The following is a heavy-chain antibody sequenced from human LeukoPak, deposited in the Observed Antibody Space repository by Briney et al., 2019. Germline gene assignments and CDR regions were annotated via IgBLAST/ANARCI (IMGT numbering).Heavy chain of an antibody. D-gene: IGHD6-19*01. V-gene: IGHV4-4*02. J-gene: IGHJ4*02. CDR3: AREVAAGSHMGFDY. CDR1: GGSISSSNW. CDR2: IYHGGST. Sequence: SGTLSLTCAVSGGSISSSNWWSWVRQPPGKGLEWIGEIYHGGSTNYNPSLESRVTISVDKSKNQFSLKLSSVTAADTAVYYCAREVAAGSHMGFDYWGQGTLVTVSS.